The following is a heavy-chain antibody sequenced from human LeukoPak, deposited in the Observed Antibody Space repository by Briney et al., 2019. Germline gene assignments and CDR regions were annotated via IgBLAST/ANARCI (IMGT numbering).Heavy chain of an antibody. V-gene: IGHV4-59*01. D-gene: IGHD1-26*01. J-gene: IGHJ3*02. CDR2: IHYTGST. CDR1: GGSISSFY. CDR3: ARELSTYYNAFDI. Sequence: PSETLSLTCTVSGGSISSFYWSWIRQPPGKGLEWIGYIHYTGSTNYNPSLESRVTMSVDTSKNQLSLKLNSVTAADTAVYYCARELSTYYNAFDIWGQGTMVTVSS.